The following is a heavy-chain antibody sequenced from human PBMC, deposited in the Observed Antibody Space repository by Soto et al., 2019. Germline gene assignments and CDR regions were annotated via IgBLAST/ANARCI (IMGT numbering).Heavy chain of an antibody. Sequence: SETLSLTCTVSGGSISSGGYYWSWIRQHPGKGLEWIGYIYYSGSTYYNPSLKSRVTISVDTSKNQFSLKLSSVTAADTAVYYCARAYPHFSYYDFWSGYQPTFDYWGQGTLVTVSS. D-gene: IGHD3-3*01. J-gene: IGHJ4*02. CDR3: ARAYPHFSYYDFWSGYQPTFDY. CDR1: GGSISSGGYY. V-gene: IGHV4-31*03. CDR2: IYYSGST.